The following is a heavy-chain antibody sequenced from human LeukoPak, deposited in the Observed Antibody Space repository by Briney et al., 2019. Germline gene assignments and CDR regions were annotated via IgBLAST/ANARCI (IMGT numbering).Heavy chain of an antibody. D-gene: IGHD3-3*01. CDR2: IYSGGST. J-gene: IGHJ4*02. V-gene: IGHV3-66*02. CDR3: AIVALSGYYYMDY. Sequence: GGSLRLSCAASGFTVSSNYMSWVRQAPGKGLEWVSVIYSGGSTYYADSVKGRFTISRDNSKKTLYLQMNSLRAEDTAVYYCAIVALSGYYYMDYWGQGTLVTVSS. CDR1: GFTVSSNY.